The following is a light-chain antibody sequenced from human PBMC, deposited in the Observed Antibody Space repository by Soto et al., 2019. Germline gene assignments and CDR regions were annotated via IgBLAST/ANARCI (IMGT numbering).Light chain of an antibody. V-gene: IGKV3-11*01. J-gene: IGKJ4*01. CDR3: QQRINWPLT. CDR2: GAS. CDR1: QSISSH. Sequence: EIVLTQSPATLSLSPGERATLSCRASQSISSHLAWYQQKPGQAPRPLIYGASNRATGTPARFSGRGSGTDFTLTISSLEPEDFAVYYCQQRINWPLTFGGGTKVEIK.